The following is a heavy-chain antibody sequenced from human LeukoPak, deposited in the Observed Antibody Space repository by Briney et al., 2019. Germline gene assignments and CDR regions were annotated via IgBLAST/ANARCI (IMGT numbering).Heavy chain of an antibody. V-gene: IGHV3-7*01. CDR3: ATSSHYLDCRGYYPYYFDY. CDR2: TKDDGSEQ. J-gene: IGHJ4*02. D-gene: IGHD3-22*01. CDR1: GFNFNTYW. Sequence: GVSLRLSCAASGFNFNTYWMSWVRQAPGKGREWVAKTKDDGSEQYYVDSVKGRLIVSRDNAKKSLDLKMNTLRAEDTALYYCATSSHYLDCRGYYPYYFDYWGQGTLVTVSS.